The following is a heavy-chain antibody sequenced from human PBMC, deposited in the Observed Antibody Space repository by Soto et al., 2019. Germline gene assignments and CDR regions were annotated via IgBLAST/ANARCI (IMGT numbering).Heavy chain of an antibody. V-gene: IGHV3-21*01. Sequence: EVQLVESGGGLVKPGGSLRLSCAASGFTFSSYSMNWVRQAPGKGLEWVSSISSSSSYIYYADSVKGRFTISRDNAKNSLYLQMNSLRGEDTAVYYCARAITIFGVGILGDYYYRMDVWGQGTTVTVSS. CDR2: ISSSSSYI. J-gene: IGHJ6*01. CDR3: ARAITIFGVGILGDYYYRMDV. CDR1: GFTFSSYS. D-gene: IGHD3-3*01.